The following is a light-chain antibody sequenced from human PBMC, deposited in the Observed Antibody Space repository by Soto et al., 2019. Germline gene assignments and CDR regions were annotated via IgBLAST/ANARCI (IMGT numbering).Light chain of an antibody. J-gene: IGKJ1*01. Sequence: DIPITQSPSSLSASVGDRVTITCRASQSISSYLNWYQQKPGKAPKLLIYAASSLQSGVPSRFSGSGSGTDFTLTISSLQPEDFATYYCQQSYSTPPTFGQGTKVDI. CDR3: QQSYSTPPT. CDR2: AAS. CDR1: QSISSY. V-gene: IGKV1-39*01.